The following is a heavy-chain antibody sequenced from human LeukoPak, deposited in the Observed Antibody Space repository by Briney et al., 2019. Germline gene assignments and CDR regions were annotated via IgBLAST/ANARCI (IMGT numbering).Heavy chain of an antibody. Sequence: ASVTVSYKASGYSFTSYGISWVRPAPGQGLEWMGWISTYNGNTNYAQNLQGRVTMTTDTSTSTAYMELRSLRSDDTAVYYCARGGGGWFFDYWGQGTLVTVSS. J-gene: IGHJ4*02. V-gene: IGHV1-18*01. CDR2: ISTYNGNT. CDR3: ARGGGGWFFDY. D-gene: IGHD6-19*01. CDR1: GYSFTSYG.